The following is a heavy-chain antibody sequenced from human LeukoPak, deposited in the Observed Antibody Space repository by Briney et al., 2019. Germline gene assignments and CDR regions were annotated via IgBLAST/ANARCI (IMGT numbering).Heavy chain of an antibody. J-gene: IGHJ6*02. V-gene: IGHV3-23*01. CDR1: GFTFSSYA. CDR2: ISGSGGST. Sequence: GGSLRLSCAASGFTFSSYAMSWVRQAPGKGLEWVSAISGSGGSTYYADSVKGRFTISRDNSKNTLYLQMNSLRAEDTAVYYCAKPLPGWFGEPAPYYYYGMDVWGQGTTVTVSS. D-gene: IGHD3-10*01. CDR3: AKPLPGWFGEPAPYYYYGMDV.